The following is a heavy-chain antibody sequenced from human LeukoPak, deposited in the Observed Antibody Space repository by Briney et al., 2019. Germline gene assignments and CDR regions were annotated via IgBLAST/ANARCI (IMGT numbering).Heavy chain of an antibody. D-gene: IGHD5-12*01. Sequence: SETLSLTCTVSGGSISSGSYYWSWIRQPAGKGLEWIGRIYTSGSTNYNPSLKSRVTISIDTSKNQFSLKLSSVTAADTAVYYCARVSGYDWESFYDYWGQGTLVTVPS. CDR1: GGSISSGSYY. CDR3: ARVSGYDWESFYDY. CDR2: IYTSGST. V-gene: IGHV4-61*02. J-gene: IGHJ4*02.